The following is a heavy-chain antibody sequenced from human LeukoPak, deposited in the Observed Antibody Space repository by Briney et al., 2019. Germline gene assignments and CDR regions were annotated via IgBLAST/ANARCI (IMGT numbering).Heavy chain of an antibody. D-gene: IGHD3-10*01. CDR2: TRNKVNSYTT. J-gene: IGHJ4*02. CDR1: GLTLSDHY. V-gene: IGHV3-72*01. Sequence: GGSLRLSCAASGLTLSDHYMDWVRQAPGKGLEWVGRTRNKVNSYTTEYAASVKGRFTISRDDSKNSLYLHLSSLKTEDTAMYYCVRVRGSGRDESYFDCWGQGTLVTVSS. CDR3: VRVRGSGRDESYFDC.